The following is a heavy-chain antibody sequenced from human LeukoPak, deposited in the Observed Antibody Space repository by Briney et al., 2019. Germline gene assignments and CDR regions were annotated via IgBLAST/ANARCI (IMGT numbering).Heavy chain of an antibody. CDR2: ISSSGSTI. J-gene: IGHJ4*02. D-gene: IGHD3-22*01. CDR1: GFTFSSYE. CDR3: ARGFRGWHAEGFDY. V-gene: IGHV3-48*03. Sequence: GGSLRLSCAASGFTFSSYEMNWVHQAPGKGLEWVSYISSSGSTIYYADSVKGRFTISRDNAKNSLYLQMNSLRAEDTAVYYCARGFRGWHAEGFDYWGQGTLVTVSS.